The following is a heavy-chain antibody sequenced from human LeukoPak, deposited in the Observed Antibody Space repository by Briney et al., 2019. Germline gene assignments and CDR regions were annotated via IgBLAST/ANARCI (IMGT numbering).Heavy chain of an antibody. D-gene: IGHD2-2*03. Sequence: GGSLRLSCAASGFTFSSYAMNWVRQAPGKGLEWVSGISGSGSTTYYAVSVEGRFTISRDKSKSTVYLQMNSLRAEDTALYYCAKDMIGYCSSTSCYSPLDYWGQGTLVSVSS. CDR1: GFTFSSYA. CDR3: AKDMIGYCSSTSCYSPLDY. V-gene: IGHV3-23*01. J-gene: IGHJ4*02. CDR2: ISGSGSTT.